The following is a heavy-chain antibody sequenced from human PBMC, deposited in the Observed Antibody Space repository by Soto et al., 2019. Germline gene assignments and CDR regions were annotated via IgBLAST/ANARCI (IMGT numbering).Heavy chain of an antibody. D-gene: IGHD2-2*01. CDR1: GYTFTSYY. Sequence: LVKVSCKASGYTFTSYYMHWVRQAPGQGLEWMGIINPSGGSTSYAQKFQGRVTMTRDTSTSTVYMELSSLRSEDTAVYYCASLVVEGAAVYTMDVWVQGSTVTVCS. J-gene: IGHJ6*02. V-gene: IGHV1-46*01. CDR3: ASLVVEGAAVYTMDV. CDR2: INPSGGST.